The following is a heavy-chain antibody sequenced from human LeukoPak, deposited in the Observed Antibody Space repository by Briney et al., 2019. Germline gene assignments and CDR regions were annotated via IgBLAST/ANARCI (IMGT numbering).Heavy chain of an antibody. CDR3: ARDRGNWGSVF. J-gene: IGHJ4*02. CDR1: GFTFSDCY. V-gene: IGHV3-11*01. CDR2: ISNSGSSI. Sequence: GGSLRLSCAASGFTFSDCYMSWNRQAPGKGLEWLSHISNSGSSIYYADSVKGRFTISRDNAKKTLYLQLNNLRAEDTAVYYCARDRGNWGSVFWGQGTQVIVSS. D-gene: IGHD7-27*01.